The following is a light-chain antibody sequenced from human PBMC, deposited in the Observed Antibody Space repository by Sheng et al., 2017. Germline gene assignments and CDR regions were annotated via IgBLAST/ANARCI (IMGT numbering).Light chain of an antibody. J-gene: IGKJ2*01. CDR1: QSISSY. V-gene: IGKV1-39*01. CDR3: QQSYNTPYT. CDR2: DAS. Sequence: DIQMTQSPSSLSASVGDRVTISCRASQSISSYLNWYQQKPGKAPKLLIYDASSLQRGVPSRFSGSGSETDFTLTISSLQPEDFATYYCQQSYNTPYTFGQGTKLEIK.